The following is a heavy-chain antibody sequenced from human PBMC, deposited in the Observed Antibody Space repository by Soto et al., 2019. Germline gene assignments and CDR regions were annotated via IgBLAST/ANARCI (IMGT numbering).Heavy chain of an antibody. V-gene: IGHV4-59*01. Sequence: QVQLQESGPGLVKPSETLSLTCTVSGGSISSYYWSWSRLPPGKGLEWIGYIYYRGSTNYNPSLKGRVTISVDTSKNQFSLKLSSVTAADTAVYYCARAPGNSDYWGQRTLVTVSS. CDR3: ARAPGNSDY. D-gene: IGHD4-4*01. CDR1: GGSISSYY. J-gene: IGHJ4*02. CDR2: IYYRGST.